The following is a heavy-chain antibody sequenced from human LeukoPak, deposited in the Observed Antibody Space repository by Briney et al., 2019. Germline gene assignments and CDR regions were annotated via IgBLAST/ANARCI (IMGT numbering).Heavy chain of an antibody. D-gene: IGHD6-19*01. CDR2: IYYSGST. V-gene: IGHV4-59*01. J-gene: IGHJ4*02. CDR1: GGSISSYY. CDR3: ASTGYSSGWPLDY. Sequence: SETLSLTCTVSGGSISSYYWSWIRQPPGKGLEWIGYIYYSGSTHYNPSLKSRVTISVDTSKNQFSLKLSSVTAADTAVYYCASTGYSSGWPLDYWGQGTLVTVSS.